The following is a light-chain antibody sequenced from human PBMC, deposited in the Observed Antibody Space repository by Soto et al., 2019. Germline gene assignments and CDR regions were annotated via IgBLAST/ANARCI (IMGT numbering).Light chain of an antibody. J-gene: IGKJ4*01. Sequence: EIVMTQSPATLSVSPGERATLSCRASQSVSSNLAWYQQKPGQAPRLLIYGAPTRATGIPARFSGSGSGTEFTLTISSLQSEDFAVYYCQQYNNWPPPLTFGGGTKVDIK. CDR1: QSVSSN. V-gene: IGKV3-15*01. CDR3: QQYNNWPPPLT. CDR2: GAP.